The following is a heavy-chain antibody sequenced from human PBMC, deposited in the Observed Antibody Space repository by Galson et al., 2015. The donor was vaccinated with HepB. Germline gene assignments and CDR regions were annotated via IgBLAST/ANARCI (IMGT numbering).Heavy chain of an antibody. Sequence: SLRLSCAASGFMFSSHWMNWVRQAPGKGLEWVANIKEDGSIKYYVDSVTGRFTISRDNARNSLYLQMNGPRAEDTAVYFCARNRGYETFDYWGQGALVTVSS. D-gene: IGHD5-12*01. CDR1: GFMFSSHW. CDR2: IKEDGSIK. V-gene: IGHV3-7*03. J-gene: IGHJ4*02. CDR3: ARNRGYETFDY.